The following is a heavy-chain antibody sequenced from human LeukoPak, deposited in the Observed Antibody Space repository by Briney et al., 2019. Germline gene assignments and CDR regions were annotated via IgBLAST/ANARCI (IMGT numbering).Heavy chain of an antibody. J-gene: IGHJ2*01. CDR3: AKWLDGTDWYFDL. D-gene: IGHD1-26*01. Sequence: PGGSLRLSCTASGFTFSSFAVTWVRQAPGKGLEWVSAISGSGGSTYYADSVKGRFTISRDNSKNTVSLQMSSLRAEDTAVYYCAKWLDGTDWYFDLWGRGTLVAVTS. CDR2: ISGSGGST. CDR1: GFTFSSFA. V-gene: IGHV3-23*01.